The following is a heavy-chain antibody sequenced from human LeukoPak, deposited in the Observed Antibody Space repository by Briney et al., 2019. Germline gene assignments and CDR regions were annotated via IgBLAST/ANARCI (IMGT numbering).Heavy chain of an antibody. J-gene: IGHJ6*02. CDR2: ISSSSSYI. CDR1: GFTFSSYS. Sequence: GGSLRLSCAASGFTFSSYSMNWVRQAPGKGLEWVSSISSSSSYIYYADSVKGRFTTSRDNAKNSLYLQMNSLRAEDTAVYYCARRIWFGELLYEYYGMDVWGQGTTVTVSS. D-gene: IGHD3-10*01. V-gene: IGHV3-21*01. CDR3: ARRIWFGELLYEYYGMDV.